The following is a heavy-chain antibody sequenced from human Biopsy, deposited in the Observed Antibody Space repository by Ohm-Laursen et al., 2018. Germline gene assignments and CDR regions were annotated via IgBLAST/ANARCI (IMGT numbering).Heavy chain of an antibody. J-gene: IGHJ3*02. CDR3: AKHGSGWTGDDALHI. CDR2: ISYSGST. CDR1: GGSISGSS. Sequence: SETLSLTCTVPGGSISGSSWSWIRQAPGRGLEWVGYISYSGSTSNNPPLKSRITISVDTSKNQISLKVPSVTAADTAVYYCAKHGSGWTGDDALHIWGQGTMVTVSS. V-gene: IGHV4-59*08. D-gene: IGHD6-19*01.